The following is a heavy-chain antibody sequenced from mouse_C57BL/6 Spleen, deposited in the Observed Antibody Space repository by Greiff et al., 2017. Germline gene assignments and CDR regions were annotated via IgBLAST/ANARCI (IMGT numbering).Heavy chain of an antibody. J-gene: IGHJ2*01. V-gene: IGHV5-6*01. D-gene: IGHD4-1*01. CDR1: GFTFSSYG. CDR2: ISSGGSYT. CDR3: ARGTGTYYFDY. Sequence: EVMLVESGGDLVKPGGSLKLSCAASGFTFSSYGMSWVRQTPDKRLEWVATISSGGSYTYYPDSVKGRFTISRDNAKTTLYLQMSSLKSEDTAMYYCARGTGTYYFDYWGQGTTLTVSS.